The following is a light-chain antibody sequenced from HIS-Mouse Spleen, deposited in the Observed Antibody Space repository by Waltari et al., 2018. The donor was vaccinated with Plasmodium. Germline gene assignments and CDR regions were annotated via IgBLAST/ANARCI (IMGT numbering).Light chain of an antibody. Sequence: SYELTQPLSVSVALGQTARITCGGNNIGSKNVHWYQQKPGQAPVLVIYRDSNRPSGIPERFSGSNAGNTGTLTISRGQAGDEADYYCQVWDSSTVVFGGGTKLTVL. J-gene: IGLJ2*01. CDR3: QVWDSSTVV. V-gene: IGLV3-9*01. CDR2: RDS. CDR1: NIGSKN.